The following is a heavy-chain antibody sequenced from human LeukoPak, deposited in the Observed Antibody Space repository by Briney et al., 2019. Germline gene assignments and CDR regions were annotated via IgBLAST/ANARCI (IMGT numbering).Heavy chain of an antibody. Sequence: SETLSLTCTVSGGSISSGGYYWNWIRQHPGKGLEWIGYIYYSGSTYYNPSFKSRVTISVDTSKNQFSLKLSSVTAADTAVYYCARDYRSYNWFDPWGQGTLVTVSS. D-gene: IGHD1-26*01. CDR1: GGSISSGGYY. J-gene: IGHJ5*02. CDR2: IYYSGST. V-gene: IGHV4-31*03. CDR3: ARDYRSYNWFDP.